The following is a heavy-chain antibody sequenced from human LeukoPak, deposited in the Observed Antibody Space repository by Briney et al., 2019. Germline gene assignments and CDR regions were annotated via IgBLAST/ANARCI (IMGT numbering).Heavy chain of an antibody. CDR3: ARGTSEWEIKYCWLDP. CDR2: INPNSGGT. D-gene: IGHD1-26*01. CDR1: GYTFTGYY. J-gene: IGHJ5*02. Sequence: EASVKVSCKASGYTFTGYYIHWVRQAPGQGLEWMGRINPNSGGTNYAQKFQSRVTMTRDTSISTAYMELSRLRSDDTAVYYCARGTSEWEIKYCWLDPWGQGTLVTVSS. V-gene: IGHV1-2*06.